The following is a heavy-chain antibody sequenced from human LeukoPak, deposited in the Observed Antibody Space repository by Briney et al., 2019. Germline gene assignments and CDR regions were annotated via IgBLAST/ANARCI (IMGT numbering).Heavy chain of an antibody. J-gene: IGHJ4*02. CDR1: GFTVSTNA. CDR2: IYSGGTT. CDR3: ARTFLSGDGYKVGYFDY. D-gene: IGHD5-24*01. Sequence: PGGSLRLSCAASGFTVSTNAMSWVRQAPGKGLEWVSLIYSGGTTYYADSVKGRLTISRDNYKNKLYLQMNSLTAEETDVYYCARTFLSGDGYKVGYFDYWGQGTLVTVSS. V-gene: IGHV3-53*01.